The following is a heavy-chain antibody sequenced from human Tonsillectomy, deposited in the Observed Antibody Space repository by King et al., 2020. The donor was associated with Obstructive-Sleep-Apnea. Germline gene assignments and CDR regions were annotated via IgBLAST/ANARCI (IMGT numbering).Heavy chain of an antibody. Sequence: VQLQESDPGLAKPSETLSLTCTVSGGSISSYFWSWIRQPPGKGLEWIGYIYYSGSTNYNPSLKSRVTISVDTSKNQFSPKLSSVTAADTAVYYWARHPYDSNDWVQFYFDYWGQGTLVTVSS. V-gene: IGHV4-59*08. D-gene: IGHD3-22*01. CDR2: IYYSGST. CDR1: GGSISSYF. CDR3: ARHPYDSNDWVQFYFDY. J-gene: IGHJ4*02.